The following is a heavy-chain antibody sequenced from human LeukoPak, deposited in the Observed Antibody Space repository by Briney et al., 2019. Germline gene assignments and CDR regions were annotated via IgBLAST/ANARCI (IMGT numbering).Heavy chain of an antibody. J-gene: IGHJ6*02. CDR3: ARLAGEYSSSWYSCYYGMDV. CDR2: ISSSGSTI. Sequence: TGGSLRLSCAAPGFTFSDYYMSWIRQAPGKGLEWVSYISSSGSTIYYADSVKGRFTISRDNAKNSLYLQMNSLRAEDTAVYYCARLAGEYSSSWYSCYYGMDVWGQGTTVTVSS. D-gene: IGHD6-13*01. CDR1: GFTFSDYY. V-gene: IGHV3-11*01.